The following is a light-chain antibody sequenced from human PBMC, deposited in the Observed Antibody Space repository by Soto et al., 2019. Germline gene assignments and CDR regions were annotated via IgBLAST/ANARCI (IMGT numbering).Light chain of an antibody. CDR3: QQANSFPFT. CDR2: AAS. Sequence: DIQMTQSPSSVSASVGDRVTITCRASQVINNWLAWYQQKPAKAPNLLIYAASTLQTGVPSRFSGSGSGTDFTLTISSLQPEDFATYYCQQANSFPFTFGPGTKVDIK. CDR1: QVINNW. V-gene: IGKV1-12*02. J-gene: IGKJ3*01.